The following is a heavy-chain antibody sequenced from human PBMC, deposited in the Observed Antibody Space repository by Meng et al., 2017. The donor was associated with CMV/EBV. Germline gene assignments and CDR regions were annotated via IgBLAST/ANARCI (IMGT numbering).Heavy chain of an antibody. CDR3: ARGNIVVVPAAIGWFDP. CDR1: GYTFTSYD. Sequence: ASVKVSCKASGYTFTSYDINWVRQATGQGLEWMGWMNPNSGNTGYAQKFQGRVTMTRNTSISTAYTELSSLRSEDTAVYYCARGNIVVVPAAIGWFDPWGQGTLVTVSS. J-gene: IGHJ5*02. V-gene: IGHV1-8*01. D-gene: IGHD2-2*01. CDR2: MNPNSGNT.